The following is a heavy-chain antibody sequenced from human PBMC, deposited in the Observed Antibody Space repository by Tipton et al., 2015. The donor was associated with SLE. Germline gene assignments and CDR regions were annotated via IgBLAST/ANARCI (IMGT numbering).Heavy chain of an antibody. CDR1: GGSISTSSYY. CDR2: DYTNGST. Sequence: TLSLTCTVSGGSISTSSYYWSWIRQPAGKGLEWFGHDYTNGSTMYNPSLKSRVTISVDTSKNQFSLMLNSVTAADTAMYYCAREQVEEGGGWFDPWGQGTLVTVSS. D-gene: IGHD3-16*01. V-gene: IGHV4-61*09. J-gene: IGHJ5*02. CDR3: AREQVEEGGGWFDP.